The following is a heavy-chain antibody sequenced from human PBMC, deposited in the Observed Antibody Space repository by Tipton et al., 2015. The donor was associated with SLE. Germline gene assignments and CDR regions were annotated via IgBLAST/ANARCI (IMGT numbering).Heavy chain of an antibody. Sequence: TLSLTCSVSGTSITNNYWGWIRQPPGKGLEWIGYIYYSGSTNYNPSLKSRVTISVDTSKNQFSLKLSSVTAADTAVYYCARGYSSSSGGYYYYYMDVWGKGTTVTVSS. V-gene: IGHV4-59*01. J-gene: IGHJ6*03. CDR2: IYYSGST. CDR3: ARGYSSSSGGYYYYYMDV. D-gene: IGHD6-6*01. CDR1: GTSITNNY.